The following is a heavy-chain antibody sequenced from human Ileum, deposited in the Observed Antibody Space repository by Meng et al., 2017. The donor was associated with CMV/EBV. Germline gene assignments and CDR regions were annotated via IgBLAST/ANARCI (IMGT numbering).Heavy chain of an antibody. D-gene: IGHD6-19*01. J-gene: IGHJ5*02. CDR3: AGLISDGWYINWFDP. CDR2: TDSTGRT. V-gene: IGHV4-39*02. Sequence: ASLRSSCCCWPWIRQPPGRGLEWIGSTDSTGRTYYTPSLDSRVTISVDTSKTHFSLKLNSVTAADTAVYYCAGLISDGWYINWFDPWGQGTLVTVSS. CDR1: ASLRSSCCC.